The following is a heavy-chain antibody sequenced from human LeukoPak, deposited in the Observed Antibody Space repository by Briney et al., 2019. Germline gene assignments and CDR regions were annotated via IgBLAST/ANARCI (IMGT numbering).Heavy chain of an antibody. CDR1: GYTFTGYY. Sequence: ASVKVSCKASGYTFTGYYMHWVRQAPGQGLEWMGWINPNSDGTNYAQKFQDRVTMTRDTSINTAYMELSRLRSDDTAVYYCARGAGYYHSSGPLGWFDPWGQGTLVTVSS. CDR2: INPNSDGT. J-gene: IGHJ5*02. D-gene: IGHD3-22*01. V-gene: IGHV1-2*02. CDR3: ARGAGYYHSSGPLGWFDP.